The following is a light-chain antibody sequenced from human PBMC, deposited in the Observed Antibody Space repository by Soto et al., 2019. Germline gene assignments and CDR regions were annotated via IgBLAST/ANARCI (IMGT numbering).Light chain of an antibody. CDR3: SSYTSSITLV. J-gene: IGLJ2*01. V-gene: IGLV2-14*03. Sequence: QSVLAQPSFLSGSPGQSITIPCTGTSSDVGGYNYVSWYQQHPGKAPKLMIYDVSNRPSGVSNRFSGSKSGNTASLSISGLQAEDEADYYCSSYTSSITLVFGGGTKVTVL. CDR1: SSDVGGYNY. CDR2: DVS.